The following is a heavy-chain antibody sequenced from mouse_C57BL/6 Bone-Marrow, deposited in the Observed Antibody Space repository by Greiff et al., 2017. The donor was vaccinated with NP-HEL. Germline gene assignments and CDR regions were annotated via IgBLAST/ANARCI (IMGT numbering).Heavy chain of an antibody. D-gene: IGHD1-1*01. V-gene: IGHV5-4*01. CDR2: ISDGGSYT. Sequence: EVKLVESGGGLVKPGGSLKLSCAASGFTFSSYAMSWVRQTPEKRLEWVATISDGGSYTYYPDNVKGRFTISRDNAKNDLYLQMSHLKSEDTAMYYCARDPFITTVVEPYWGQGTLVTVSA. J-gene: IGHJ3*01. CDR1: GFTFSSYA. CDR3: ARDPFITTVVEPY.